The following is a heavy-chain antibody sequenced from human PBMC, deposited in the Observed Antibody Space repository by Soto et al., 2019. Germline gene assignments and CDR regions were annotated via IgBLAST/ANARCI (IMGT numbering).Heavy chain of an antibody. J-gene: IGHJ5*01. V-gene: IGHV4-39*01. Sequence: LSLTCTVSGGSIRGSSYYWGWIRQPPGKGLEWIASIYYTGSTFYNPSLKGRVTISVDTSKNQFSLNLNSVTAADTAIYYCATHPGSGSSNSWGPGTLVTVSS. D-gene: IGHD6-6*01. CDR1: GGSIRGSSYY. CDR3: ATHPGSGSSNS. CDR2: IYYTGST.